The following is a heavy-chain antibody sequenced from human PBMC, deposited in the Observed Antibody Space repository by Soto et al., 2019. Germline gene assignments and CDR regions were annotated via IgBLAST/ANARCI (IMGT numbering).Heavy chain of an antibody. CDR2: ISAYNGNT. D-gene: IGHD2-15*01. CDR1: GYTFTSYG. Sequence: GASVKVSCKASGYTFTSYGISWVRQAPGQGLEWMGWISAYNGNTNYAQKLQGRVTMTTDTSTSTAYMELRSLRSDDTAVYYCASVVVGAYYYYYGMDVWGQGTTVTVSS. CDR3: ASVVVGAYYYYYGMDV. V-gene: IGHV1-18*04. J-gene: IGHJ6*02.